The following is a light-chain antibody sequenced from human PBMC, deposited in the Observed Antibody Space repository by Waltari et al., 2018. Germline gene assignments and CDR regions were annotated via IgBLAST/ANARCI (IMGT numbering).Light chain of an antibody. J-gene: IGKJ1*01. V-gene: IGKV2D-29*01. Sequence: DIVMTQTQVSLSVTPGTSASIPCQSSQSLLYTDGKTYFYWYLQKAGQPPQLLIYEISKRFSGVPDRFSGSGSGTDFTLKISRVEAEDVGVYYCMQTKQFPWTLGQGTKVEVK. CDR3: MQTKQFPWT. CDR2: EIS. CDR1: QSLLYTDGKTY.